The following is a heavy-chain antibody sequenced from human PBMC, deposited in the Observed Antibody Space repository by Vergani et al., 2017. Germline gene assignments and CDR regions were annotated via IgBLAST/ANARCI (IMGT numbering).Heavy chain of an antibody. V-gene: IGHV5-51*01. J-gene: IGHJ6*02. D-gene: IGHD3-10*01. CDR1: GYSFTSYW. CDR3: GKWDYYGSGSYYPDYGMDV. Sequence: EVQLVQSGAEVKKPGESLKISCKGSGYSFTSYWIGWVRQMPGKGLEWMGIIYPGDSDTRYSPSFQGQVTISAYKSISTAYLQWSSLKASDTAMYYCGKWDYYGSGSYYPDYGMDVWGQGTTVTVSS. CDR2: IYPGDSDT.